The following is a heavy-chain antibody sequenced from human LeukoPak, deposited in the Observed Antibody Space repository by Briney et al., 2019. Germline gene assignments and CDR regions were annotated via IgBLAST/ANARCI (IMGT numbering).Heavy chain of an antibody. Sequence: SETLSLTCAVYGGSFSGYYWSWIRQPPGKGLEWIGEINHSGSTNYNPSLKSRVTISVDTSKNQFSLKLSSVTAADTAVYYCARVLMYYDILTGYSYFDYWGQGTLVTVSS. CDR2: INHSGST. J-gene: IGHJ4*02. D-gene: IGHD3-9*01. CDR1: GGSFSGYY. V-gene: IGHV4-34*01. CDR3: ARVLMYYDILTGYSYFDY.